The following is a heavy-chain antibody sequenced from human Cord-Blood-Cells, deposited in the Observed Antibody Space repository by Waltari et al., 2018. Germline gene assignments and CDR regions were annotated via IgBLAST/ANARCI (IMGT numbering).Heavy chain of an antibody. Sequence: QVQLVQSGAEVKKPGASVKVSCKASGYTFTGYYMHWVRQAPGQGLEWMEGSNPNSGATNNEQKFQGRVTRTRNTSISPAYWGLGRRGSDDRAGYSCARYGDYGYFDPWGGATLVTVSS. CDR2: SNPNSGAT. V-gene: IGHV1-2*02. J-gene: IGHJ2*01. CDR3: ARYGDYGYFDP. CDR1: GYTFTGYY. D-gene: IGHD3-10*01.